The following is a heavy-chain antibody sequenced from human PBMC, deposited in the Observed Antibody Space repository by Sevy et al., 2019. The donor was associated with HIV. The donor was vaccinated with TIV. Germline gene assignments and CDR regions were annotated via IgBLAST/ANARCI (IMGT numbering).Heavy chain of an antibody. CDR2: ISWNSRNI. CDR3: AKDINRGCDGVNCYSYYYYFYGLDV. V-gene: IGHV3-9*01. Sequence: GGSLRLSCAASGFPFNDHAMHWVRLVPGKGLEWVSGISWNSRNIGYADSVNGRFTISRDNPRHSVYLEMHSLRPEDTALYYCAKDINRGCDGVNCYSYYYYFYGLDVWGQGTTVTVSS. J-gene: IGHJ6*02. CDR1: GFPFNDHA. D-gene: IGHD2-21*01.